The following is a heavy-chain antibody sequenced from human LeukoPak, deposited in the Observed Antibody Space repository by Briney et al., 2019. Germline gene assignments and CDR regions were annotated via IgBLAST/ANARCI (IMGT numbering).Heavy chain of an antibody. D-gene: IGHD3-22*01. CDR2: IYTSGST. CDR3: AREGGYYDSSGIPNDAFDI. CDR1: GGSISSYY. Sequence: SETLSLTCTVSGGSISSYYWSWIRQPAGKGLEWIGRIYTSGSTNYNPSLKSRVTMSVDTSKNQFSLKLCSVTAADTAVYYCAREGGYYDSSGIPNDAFDIWGQGTMVTVSS. V-gene: IGHV4-4*07. J-gene: IGHJ3*02.